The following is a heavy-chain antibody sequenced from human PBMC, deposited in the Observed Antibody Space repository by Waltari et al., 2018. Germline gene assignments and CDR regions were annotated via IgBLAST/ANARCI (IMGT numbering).Heavy chain of an antibody. CDR3: AHLLTGGKDV. CDR2: IYTSGST. Sequence: QVQLQESGPGLVKPSQTLSLTCTVSGGSISSGSYYWSWIRQPAGKGLEWIVYIYTSGSTNYNPSLKSRVTISVDPSKNQFSLKLSSVTAADTAVYYCAHLLTGGKDVWGQGTTVTVSS. J-gene: IGHJ6*02. CDR1: GGSISSGSYY. V-gene: IGHV4-61*09. D-gene: IGHD3-9*01.